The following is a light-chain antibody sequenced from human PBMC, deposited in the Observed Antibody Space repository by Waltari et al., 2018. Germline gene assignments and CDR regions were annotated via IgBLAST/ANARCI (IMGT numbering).Light chain of an antibody. V-gene: IGLV2-14*01. J-gene: IGLJ1*01. CDR1: DSDVGAYDF. CDR2: EVS. Sequence: TQPASVSGSPGQSITISCSGTDSDVGAYDFVSWYQQHPGKAPHLIIYEVSNRPSGISNRFSASKSGNTASLTISGLQAEDEADYYCSSYTTSSAPGVFGTGTRVTVL. CDR3: SSYTTSSAPGV.